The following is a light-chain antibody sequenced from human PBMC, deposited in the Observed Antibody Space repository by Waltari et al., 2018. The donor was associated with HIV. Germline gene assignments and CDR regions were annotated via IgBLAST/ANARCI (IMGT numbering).Light chain of an antibody. CDR3: CSYARSRV. J-gene: IGLJ2*01. Sequence: QSALTQPAPVSGSPGPSITISCTGPNSDVGTYNYVSWYQHHPGQAPKLIIYDVNKRPSGTSGRFAGSKSGNTASLTISGLQAEDEAEYYCCSYARSRVFGGGTKVTVL. CDR2: DVN. V-gene: IGLV2-23*02. CDR1: NSDVGTYNY.